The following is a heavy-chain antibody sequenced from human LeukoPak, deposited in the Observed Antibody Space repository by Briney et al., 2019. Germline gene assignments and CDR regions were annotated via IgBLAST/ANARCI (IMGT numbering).Heavy chain of an antibody. CDR1: GDSISSAYY. CDR3: ARDLDYYDSSGYPLFDY. D-gene: IGHD3-22*01. J-gene: IGHJ4*02. Sequence: SETLSLTCTVSGDSISSAYYWAWIRQPPGKGLEWIGSIYHSGSTNYNPSLKSRVTISIDTSKNQFSLKLSSVTAADTAVYYCARDLDYYDSSGYPLFDYWGQGTLVTVSS. V-gene: IGHV4-38-2*02. CDR2: IYHSGST.